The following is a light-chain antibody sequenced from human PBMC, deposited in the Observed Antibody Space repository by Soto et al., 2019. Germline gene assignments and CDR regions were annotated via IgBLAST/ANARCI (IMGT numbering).Light chain of an antibody. CDR2: DVF. CDR1: QDISKY. V-gene: IGKV1-33*01. CDR3: QQYDQLPIT. J-gene: IGKJ4*01. Sequence: DIQMTQSASSLPASVGDTVTISCQASQDISKYLNWFQQKPGKAPKLLIYDVFNVETGVPSRFSGRGSGTDFTVIISTLQPEDFATDYCQQYDQLPITFGGGTKV.